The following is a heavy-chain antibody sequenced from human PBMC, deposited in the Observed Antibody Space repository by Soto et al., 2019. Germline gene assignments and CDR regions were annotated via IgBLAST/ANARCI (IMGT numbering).Heavy chain of an antibody. CDR2: IYSRGSP. V-gene: IGHV4-4*07. Sequence: SETLSLTCTVTGGTISGYYWTWIRQSAGGVLEWIGRIYSRGSPNYTPSLKSRVTISLDTSMNYLSLRLSSVTAADTAVYYCARGQRFSDWFDPWGQGTLVTVS. J-gene: IGHJ5*02. CDR3: ARGQRFSDWFDP. CDR1: GGTISGYY. D-gene: IGHD3-3*01.